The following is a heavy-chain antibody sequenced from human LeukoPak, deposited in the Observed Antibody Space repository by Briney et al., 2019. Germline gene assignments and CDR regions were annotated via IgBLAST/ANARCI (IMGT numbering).Heavy chain of an antibody. CDR3: ARGSSGPGYFDC. J-gene: IGHJ4*02. V-gene: IGHV3-7*04. CDR2: IKQGGSEE. Sequence: GGALRLSCAASGFTFSNYLMTWVRQAPGKGLGWVANIKQGGSEEYYVDSVEGRFTISRDNAKNSLYLQMNSLRAEDTAVYYCARGSSGPGYFDCWGQGTLVTVSS. D-gene: IGHD6-19*01. CDR1: GFTFSNYL.